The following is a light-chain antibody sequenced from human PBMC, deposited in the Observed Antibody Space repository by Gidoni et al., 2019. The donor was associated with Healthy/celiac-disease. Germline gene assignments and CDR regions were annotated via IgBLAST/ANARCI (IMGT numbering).Light chain of an antibody. J-gene: IGLJ1*01. Sequence: QSALTQPASVSGSPGQPINISCTGTSSDVGGYNYVSWYQQHPGKAPKLMIYEVSNRPSGVSNRFSGSKSGNTASLTISGLQAEDEADYYCSSYTSSSTPYVFGTGTKVTVL. CDR2: EVS. CDR1: SSDVGGYNY. CDR3: SSYTSSSTPYV. V-gene: IGLV2-14*01.